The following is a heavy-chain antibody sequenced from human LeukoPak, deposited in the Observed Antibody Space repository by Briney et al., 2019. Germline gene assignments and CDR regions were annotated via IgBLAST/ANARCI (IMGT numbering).Heavy chain of an antibody. CDR3: AKLGGSITF. V-gene: IGHV3-48*01. J-gene: IGHJ4*02. CDR2: IGGSSSTI. CDR1: GFTFSSYT. Sequence: GGSLRLSCAASGFTFSSYTMNWVRQAPGKGLEWVSYIGGSSSTIYYADSVKGRFTISRDNSKNTLYLRVNSLRAEDTAVYYCAKLGGSITFWGQGTLVTVSS. D-gene: IGHD3-10*01.